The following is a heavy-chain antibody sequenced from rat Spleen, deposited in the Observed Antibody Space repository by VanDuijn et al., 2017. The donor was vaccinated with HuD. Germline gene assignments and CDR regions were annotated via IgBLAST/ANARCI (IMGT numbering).Heavy chain of an antibody. D-gene: IGHD1-6*01. CDR1: GFTFSNYG. CDR3: ARRGYTTDYVFDY. V-gene: IGHV5-29*01. Sequence: EVQLVESGGTLVQPGRSLKLSCAASGFTFSNYGMAWVRQAPTKGLEWVTTINYDGYNTYYRYSVKGRFTISRDNAESTLYLQMDSLGSDDTATYYCARRGYTTDYVFDYWGQGVMVTVSS. CDR2: INYDGYNT. J-gene: IGHJ2*01.